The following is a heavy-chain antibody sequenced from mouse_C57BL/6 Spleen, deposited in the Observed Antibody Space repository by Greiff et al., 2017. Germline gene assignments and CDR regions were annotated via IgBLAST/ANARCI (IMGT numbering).Heavy chain of an antibody. CDR2: IYPRSGNT. CDR3: ARPCGYDGYFDV. CDR1: GYTFTSYG. J-gene: IGHJ1*03. Sequence: QVQLKESGAELARPGASVKLSCKASGYTFTSYGISWVKQRTGQGLEWIGEIYPRSGNTYYNEKFKGKATLTTDKSSSTAYMGLRSLTSEDSAVYFCARPCGYDGYFDVWGTGTTVTVSS. D-gene: IGHD2-2*01. V-gene: IGHV1-81*01.